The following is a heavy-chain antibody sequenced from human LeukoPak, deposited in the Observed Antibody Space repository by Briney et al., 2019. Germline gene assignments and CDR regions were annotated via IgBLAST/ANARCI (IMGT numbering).Heavy chain of an antibody. CDR3: ARHGIVVVTPDDAFDI. V-gene: IGHV4-39*01. CDR2: IYYSGST. D-gene: IGHD2-21*02. CDR1: GGSLSSSSYY. Sequence: SETLSLTRTHSGGSLSSSSYYWGWIRQPPGKGLEWIGCIYYSGSTYYNPSLKSRVTISVDTSKNQFSLKLSSVTAADTAVYYCARHGIVVVTPDDAFDIWGQGTMVTVSS. J-gene: IGHJ3*02.